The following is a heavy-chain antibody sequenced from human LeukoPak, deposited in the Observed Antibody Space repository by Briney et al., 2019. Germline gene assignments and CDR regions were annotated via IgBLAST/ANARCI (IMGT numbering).Heavy chain of an antibody. J-gene: IGHJ4*02. CDR2: IIPILGIA. D-gene: IGHD3-10*01. Sequence: SVKVSCKASGYTFTSYGISWVRQAPGQGLEWMGRIIPILGIANYAQKFQGRVTITADKSTSTAYMELSSLRSEDTAVYYCARGSDSGSGMDYWGQGTLVTVSS. V-gene: IGHV1-69*04. CDR3: ARGSDSGSGMDY. CDR1: GYTFTSYG.